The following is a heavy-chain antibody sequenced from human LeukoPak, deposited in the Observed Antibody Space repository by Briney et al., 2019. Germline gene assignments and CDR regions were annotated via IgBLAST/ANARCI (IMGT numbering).Heavy chain of an antibody. V-gene: IGHV3-30*04. D-gene: IGHD2-2*01. CDR1: GFTFSVYA. CDR3: AHGTVYQLDY. J-gene: IGHJ4*02. Sequence: SGGSLRLSCAASGFTFSVYAMHWVRQAPGKGLEWVAIISYDGSNKYYADSVKGRFTISRDNSKNTLYLQMNSLRAEDTAVYYCAHGTVYQLDYWGQGTLVTVSS. CDR2: ISYDGSNK.